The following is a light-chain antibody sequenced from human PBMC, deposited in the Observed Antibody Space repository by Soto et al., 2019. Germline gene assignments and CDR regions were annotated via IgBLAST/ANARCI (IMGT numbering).Light chain of an antibody. Sequence: QSALTQPASVSGSPGQSITISCTGTSSDVGSYNLVSWYQQHPGNAPKLMIYEGSKRRSGVSNRFFGSKSGNTASLTISGLQAEDEADYYCCSFARGSTLVFGGGTKLTVL. CDR2: EGS. CDR3: CSFARGSTLV. V-gene: IGLV2-23*01. CDR1: SSDVGSYNL. J-gene: IGLJ3*02.